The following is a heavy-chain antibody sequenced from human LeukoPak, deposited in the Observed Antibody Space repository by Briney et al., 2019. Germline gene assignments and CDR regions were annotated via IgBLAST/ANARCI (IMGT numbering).Heavy chain of an antibody. CDR3: ARDPGSLWFGELLYYFDY. D-gene: IGHD3-10*01. CDR2: IWYDGSNK. CDR1: GFTFSSYG. J-gene: IGHJ4*02. V-gene: IGHV3-33*01. Sequence: AGGSLRLSCAASGFTFSSYGMHWVRQAPGKGLEWVAVIWYDGSNKYYADSVKGRFTISRDNSKNTLYLQMNSLRAEDTAVYYCARDPGSLWFGELLYYFDYWGQGTLVTVSS.